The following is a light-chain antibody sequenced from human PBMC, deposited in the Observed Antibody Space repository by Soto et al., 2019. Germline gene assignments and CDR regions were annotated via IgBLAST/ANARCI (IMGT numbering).Light chain of an antibody. J-gene: IGKJ2*03. CDR1: QSVSSNY. CDR3: QQYGNGNSPRYS. Sequence: EIVLTQSPGTLSLSLGERATLSCRASQSVSSNYLAWYQQKPGQAPRLLIYGTSSRATGIPDRFSGSGSGTAFTLSISRLETEDFAVYYCQQYGNGNSPRYSFGQGTRLEIK. V-gene: IGKV3-20*01. CDR2: GTS.